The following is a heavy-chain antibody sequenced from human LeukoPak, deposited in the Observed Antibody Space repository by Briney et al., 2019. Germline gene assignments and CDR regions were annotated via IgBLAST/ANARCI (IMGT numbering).Heavy chain of an antibody. CDR3: ARGPTYQPIDY. J-gene: IGHJ4*02. Sequence: PETLSLTCTVSDYSISNGYSWGWIRQPPGKGLEWIGSIYYSETTYYNPSLKSRVTISVDTSKNHFSLKLSSVTAAHTAVYYCARGPTYQPIDYWGQGTLVTVSS. D-gene: IGHD2-2*01. V-gene: IGHV4-38-2*02. CDR2: IYYSETT. CDR1: DYSISNGYS.